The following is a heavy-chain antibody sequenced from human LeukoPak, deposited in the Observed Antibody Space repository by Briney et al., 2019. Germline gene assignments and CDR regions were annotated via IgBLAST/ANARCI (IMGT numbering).Heavy chain of an antibody. J-gene: IGHJ4*02. V-gene: IGHV1-18*01. CDR1: GYTFTSYG. D-gene: IGHD3-22*01. CDR2: ISAYNGNT. CDR3: ARGAYYYDSSGYYDPFDY. Sequence: ASVKVSCKASGYTFTSYGISWMRQAPGQGLEWMGWISAYNGNTNYAQKLQGRVTMTTDTSTSTAYMELRSLRSDDTAVYYCARGAYYYDSSGYYDPFDYWGQGTLVTVSS.